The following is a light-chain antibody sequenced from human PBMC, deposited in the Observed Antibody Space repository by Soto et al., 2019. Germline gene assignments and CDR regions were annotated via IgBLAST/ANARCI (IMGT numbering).Light chain of an antibody. Sequence: DIQMTQSPSSLSASVGDIVTITCRASQSIVTYLNWYLQKPGKAPQLLIHEASSLQTGVPSRFSGSGSGTEFTLTISSLQPEDFASCYCQQSFSTPPTVDQSTKLAIK. CDR2: EAS. V-gene: IGKV1-39*01. J-gene: IGKJ2*01. CDR1: QSIVTY. CDR3: QQSFSTPPT.